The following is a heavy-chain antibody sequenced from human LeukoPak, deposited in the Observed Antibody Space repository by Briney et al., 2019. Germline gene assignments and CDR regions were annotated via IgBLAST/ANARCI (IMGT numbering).Heavy chain of an antibody. J-gene: IGHJ4*02. Sequence: GGSLRLSCEASGFNFRRYWLSWVRQAPGKGLEWVANIRDDGGEKFYVDSVKGLFTISRDYTKNSLSLQMHSLRAEDTAVYYCAGFRVSVWGQGTLVTVSS. CDR3: AGFRVSV. CDR1: GFNFRRYW. V-gene: IGHV3-7*01. D-gene: IGHD3-10*01. CDR2: IRDDGGEK.